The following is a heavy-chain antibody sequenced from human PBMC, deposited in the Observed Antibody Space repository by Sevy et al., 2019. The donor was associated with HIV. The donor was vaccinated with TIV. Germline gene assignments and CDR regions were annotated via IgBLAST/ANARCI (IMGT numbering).Heavy chain of an antibody. CDR3: AIETVSGYNL. CDR1: GFPVRSNY. Sequence: GGSLRLSCAASGFPVRSNYISWVRQAPGKGLEWVSTINAGGNTYYAASVKGRRAISRDKAKNIMYLQINNLRGEDTAVYDWAIETVSGYNLWGQGTLVTVSS. D-gene: IGHD5-12*01. J-gene: IGHJ4*02. CDR2: INAGGNT. V-gene: IGHV3-53*01.